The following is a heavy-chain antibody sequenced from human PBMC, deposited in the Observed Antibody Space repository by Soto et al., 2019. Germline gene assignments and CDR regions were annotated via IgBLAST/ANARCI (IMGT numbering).Heavy chain of an antibody. CDR2: ISAHNGNT. D-gene: IGHD1-1*01. J-gene: IGHJ4*02. V-gene: IGHV1-18*01. CDR1: GYAFTTYG. CDR3: ARGRYGDY. Sequence: QVHLVQSGAEVKKPGASVKVSCKGSGYAFTTYGITWVRQAPGQGLEWMGWISAHNGNTNYAQKLQGRVTVTRDTATSTAYVELRSPRSDVTAVYYCARGRYGDYWGQGALVTVSS.